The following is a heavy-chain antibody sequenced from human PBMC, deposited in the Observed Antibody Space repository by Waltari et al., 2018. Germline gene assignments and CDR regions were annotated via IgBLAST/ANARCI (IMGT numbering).Heavy chain of an antibody. CDR3: ATGIDRGAFDI. CDR2: VDPEDGET. D-gene: IGHD6-13*01. J-gene: IGHJ3*02. V-gene: IGHV1-69-2*01. Sequence: EVQLVQSGAEVKKPGATVKISCKASGYTFTDYYMHWVQQAPGKGLEWMGRVDPEDGETKYAEKVQGRVTITADTSTDTAYMELSSLRSEDTVVYYCATGIDRGAFDIWGQGTMVTVSS. CDR1: GYTFTDYY.